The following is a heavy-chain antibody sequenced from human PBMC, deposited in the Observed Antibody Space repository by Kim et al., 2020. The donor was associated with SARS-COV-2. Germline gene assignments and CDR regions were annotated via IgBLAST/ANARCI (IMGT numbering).Heavy chain of an antibody. CDR2: ISYDGTNK. J-gene: IGHJ4*01. CDR3: ATNEAPYRSTFGIDY. V-gene: IGHV3-30*03. Sequence: GGSLRLSCAGSGFTFSNYAMHWVRQAPGKGLEWVAVISYDGTNKNYADSVKGRFTISRDNSRNTLYLEMNSLRVEDTAVYYCATNEAPYRSTFGIDYWG. CDR1: GFTFSNYA. D-gene: IGHD5-18*01.